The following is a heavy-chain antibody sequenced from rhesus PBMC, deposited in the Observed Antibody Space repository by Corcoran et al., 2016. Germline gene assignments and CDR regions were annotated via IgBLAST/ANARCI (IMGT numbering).Heavy chain of an antibody. CDR3: ARGYYSGSLNRGYFDL. J-gene: IGHJ2*01. CDR1: GYTFTDYH. CDR2: INPYNGNP. Sequence: QVQLVQSGAEVKKPGSSVKVSCKASGYTFTDYHMHWVRQAPRQGLEWMGWINPYNGNPKYAQKFQGRVTMTRDTSTSTAYMVLSSLRSEDTAVYYCARGYYSGSLNRGYFDLWGPGTPITISS. D-gene: IGHD3-16*01. V-gene: IGHV1S2*01.